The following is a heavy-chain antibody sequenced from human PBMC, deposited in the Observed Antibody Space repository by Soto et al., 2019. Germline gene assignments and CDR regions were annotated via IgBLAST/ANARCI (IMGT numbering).Heavy chain of an antibody. J-gene: IGHJ6*02. CDR3: ARPKRSGYDRGDSYYHTMDV. CDR1: GGTSSNFV. CDR2: ILPMFGAV. V-gene: IGHV1-69*06. D-gene: IGHD3-3*01. Sequence: QMRLVQSGAEVKNSGSSVKVSCKASGGTSSNFVITWVRQVPGQGLEWLGGILPMFGAVKYAQKFQDRLTITADRSTNTASMELGSLRSEDTAVYYRARPKRSGYDRGDSYYHTMDVWGHGTTVTVS.